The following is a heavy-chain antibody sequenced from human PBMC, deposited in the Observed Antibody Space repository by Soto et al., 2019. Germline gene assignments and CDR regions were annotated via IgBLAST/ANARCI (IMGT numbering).Heavy chain of an antibody. CDR1: GGTFSSYT. Sequence: QVQLVQSGAEVKKPGSSVKVSCKASGGTFSSYTISWVRQAPGQGLEWMGRIIPILGIANYAQKFQGRVTIPADKSTSTAYMELSSLRSEDTAVYYCAGGNPRSGYDCIGYWGQGTLVTVSS. V-gene: IGHV1-69*02. J-gene: IGHJ4*02. CDR2: IIPILGIA. CDR3: AGGNPRSGYDCIGY. D-gene: IGHD5-12*01.